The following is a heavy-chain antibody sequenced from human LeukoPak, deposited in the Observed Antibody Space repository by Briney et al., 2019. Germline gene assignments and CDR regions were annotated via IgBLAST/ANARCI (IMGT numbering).Heavy chain of an antibody. D-gene: IGHD3-3*01. Sequence: ASVKVSCKASGYTFTSYGISWVRQAPGQGLEWMGWISAYNGNTNYAQKLQGRVTMTTDTSTSTAYMELRSLRSDDTAVYYCARDLTGTYYDFWSGYLGRFDPWGQGTLVTVPS. V-gene: IGHV1-18*01. CDR1: GYTFTSYG. CDR3: ARDLTGTYYDFWSGYLGRFDP. CDR2: ISAYNGNT. J-gene: IGHJ5*02.